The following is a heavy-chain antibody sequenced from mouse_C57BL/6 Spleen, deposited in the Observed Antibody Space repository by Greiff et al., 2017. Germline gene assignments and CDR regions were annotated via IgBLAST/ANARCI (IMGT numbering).Heavy chain of an antibody. CDR1: GYTFTDYE. CDR3: TRWGGNGPEY. Sequence: VQLQQSGAELVRPGASVTLSCKASGYTFTDYEMHWVKQTPVHGLEWIGAIDPETGGTAYTQKFKGQCILAADKSSSTAYMELRSLTSEDSAVYYCTRWGGNGPEYWGQGTTLTVAS. D-gene: IGHD1-1*02. J-gene: IGHJ2*01. CDR2: IDPETGGT. V-gene: IGHV1-15*01.